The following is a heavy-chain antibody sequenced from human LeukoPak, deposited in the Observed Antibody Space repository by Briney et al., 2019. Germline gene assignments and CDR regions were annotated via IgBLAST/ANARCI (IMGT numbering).Heavy chain of an antibody. CDR2: ISYDGSNK. CDR1: GFTFSSYG. D-gene: IGHD5-12*01. J-gene: IGHJ6*02. CDR3: AKGKGGYDYYYHYGMDV. V-gene: IGHV3-30*18. Sequence: GGSLRLSCAASGFTFSSYGMHWVRQAPGKGLEWVAVISYDGSNKYYADSVKGRFTISRDNSKNTLYLQMNSLRAEDTAVYYCAKGKGGYDYYYHYGMDVWGQGTTVTVSS.